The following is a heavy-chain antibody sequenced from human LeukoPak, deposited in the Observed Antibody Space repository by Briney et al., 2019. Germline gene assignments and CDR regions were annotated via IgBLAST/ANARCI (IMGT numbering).Heavy chain of an antibody. Sequence: SQTLSLTCVISGDSVSNNNTAWNWLRQSPSRGLEWLGRTYYRSKWNTDYAVSVKSRITINPDTSKNQFSLQLKSVTPEDTAVYYCARFDSRRKNFDYWGQGTLLTVSS. V-gene: IGHV6-1*01. J-gene: IGHJ4*02. CDR1: GDSVSNNNTA. D-gene: IGHD3-22*01. CDR2: TYYRSKWNT. CDR3: ARFDSRRKNFDY.